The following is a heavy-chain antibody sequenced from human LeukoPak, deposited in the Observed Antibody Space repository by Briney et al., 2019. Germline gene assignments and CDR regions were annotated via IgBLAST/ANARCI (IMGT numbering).Heavy chain of an antibody. CDR1: GDSVSSNSAA. CDR2: TYYRSKWYN. D-gene: IGHD3-22*01. J-gene: IGHJ6*02. Sequence: SQTLSLTCAISGDSVSSNSAAWHWIRQPPARGLEWLGRTYYRSKWYNDYAVSVKSRITINPDTSKNQCSLQLNSVTPEDTAVYYCARDPVIYYDSSGDYGMDVWGRRTTVTVSS. V-gene: IGHV6-1*01. CDR3: ARDPVIYYDSSGDYGMDV.